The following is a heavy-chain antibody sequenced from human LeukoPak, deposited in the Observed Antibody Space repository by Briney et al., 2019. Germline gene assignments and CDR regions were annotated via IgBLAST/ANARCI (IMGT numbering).Heavy chain of an antibody. CDR1: GFTFSSYG. J-gene: IGHJ3*02. CDR2: ITSSNNYI. D-gene: IGHD3-16*01. V-gene: IGHV3-21*01. Sequence: GGSLRLSCAASGFTFSSYGMHWVRQAPGKGLEWVSSITSSNNYIYYADSMKGRFTISRDNAKNSLYLQMNSLRAGDTALYYCAREAGGTFDIWGQGTMVTVSS. CDR3: AREAGGTFDI.